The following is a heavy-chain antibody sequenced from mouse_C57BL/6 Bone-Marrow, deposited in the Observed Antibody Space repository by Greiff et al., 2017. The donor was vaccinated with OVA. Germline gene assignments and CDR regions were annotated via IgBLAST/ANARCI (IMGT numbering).Heavy chain of an antibody. Sequence: QVQLQQSGPELVKPGASVKISCKAYGYAFSSSWMNWVKQRPGKGLEWIGRIYPGDGDTNYNGKFKGKATLTADKSSSTAYMQLSSLTSEDSAVYFCARPHYYGSPYYAMDYWGQGTSVTVSS. CDR2: IYPGDGDT. CDR1: GYAFSSSW. D-gene: IGHD1-1*01. V-gene: IGHV1-82*01. CDR3: ARPHYYGSPYYAMDY. J-gene: IGHJ4*01.